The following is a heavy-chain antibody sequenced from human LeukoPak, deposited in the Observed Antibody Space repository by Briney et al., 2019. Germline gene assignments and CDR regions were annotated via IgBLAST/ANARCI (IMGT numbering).Heavy chain of an antibody. J-gene: IGHJ4*02. V-gene: IGHV4-39*01. CDR3: ARRVGSIAVAFFDY. D-gene: IGHD6-19*01. CDR1: GGSISSSSYY. CDR2: IYYSGST. Sequence: PSETLSLTCTVSGGSISSSSYYWGWIRQPPGKGLEWIGSIYYSGSTYYNPSLKSRVTISVDTSKNQFSLKLSSVTAADTAVYYCARRVGSIAVAFFDYWGQGTLVTVSS.